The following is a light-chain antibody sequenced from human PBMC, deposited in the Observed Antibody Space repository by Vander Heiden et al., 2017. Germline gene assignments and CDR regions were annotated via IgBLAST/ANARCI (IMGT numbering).Light chain of an antibody. CDR1: QNVGSE. CDR2: YSS. Sequence: EIVMTQSPATLSVSQGERATLSCRASQNVGSELAWYQQKPGKAPRLLIFYSSTRATDSPARFSGSRSGTDVTPPIISLQSEDFLVYFCQHYNNCPRTFGQGTKL. J-gene: IGKJ2*01. V-gene: IGKV3-15*01. CDR3: QHYNNCPRT.